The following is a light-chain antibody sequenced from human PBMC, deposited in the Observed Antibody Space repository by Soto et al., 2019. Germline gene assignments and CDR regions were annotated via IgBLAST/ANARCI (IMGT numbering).Light chain of an antibody. V-gene: IGLV1-44*01. J-gene: IGLJ2*01. CDR3: AAWDDSLIGVV. CDR2: FND. Sequence: QAVVTQPPSASGTPGQRVTISCSGSNSKIGSNTVNWYQQLPGTAPKLLIYFNDRRPSGVPDRFSGSRSGTSASLAISGLQSEDEADYYCAAWDDSLIGVVFGGGTKLTVL. CDR1: NSKIGSNT.